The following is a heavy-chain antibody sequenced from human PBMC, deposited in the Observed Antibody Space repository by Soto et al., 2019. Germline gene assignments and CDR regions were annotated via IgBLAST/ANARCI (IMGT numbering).Heavy chain of an antibody. D-gene: IGHD3-22*01. J-gene: IGHJ4*02. V-gene: IGHV4-31*03. Sequence: SETLSLTCTVSGGSISSGGYYWSWIRQHPGKGLEWIGYIYYSGSTYYNPSLKSRVTISVDTSKNQFSLKLSSVTAADTAVYYCARERGVRGYYYDSSGLDYWGQGTLVTVSS. CDR1: GGSISSGGYY. CDR2: IYYSGST. CDR3: ARERGVRGYYYDSSGLDY.